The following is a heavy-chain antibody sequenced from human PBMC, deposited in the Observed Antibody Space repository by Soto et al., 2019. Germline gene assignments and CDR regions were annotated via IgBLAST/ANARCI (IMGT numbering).Heavy chain of an antibody. CDR2: IHGSGGST. J-gene: IGHJ4*02. CDR1: GFTFSSYA. D-gene: IGHD4-17*01. Sequence: EVQLLESGGGLVQRGGSLRLSCAASGFTFSSYAMNWVRPAPGKGLGWVSGIHGSGGSTYYADSVKGRFTISRDNSKNTVDLQMNSLRAEDTAVYYCARGKDRATVTTFDYWGQGTLVTVSS. V-gene: IGHV3-23*01. CDR3: ARGKDRATVTTFDY.